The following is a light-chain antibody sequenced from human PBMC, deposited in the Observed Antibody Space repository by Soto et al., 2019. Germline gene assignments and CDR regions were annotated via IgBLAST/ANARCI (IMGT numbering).Light chain of an antibody. CDR3: QQRSNWPLIT. J-gene: IGKJ5*01. V-gene: IGKV1-39*01. Sequence: DIQMTQSPSSLSASLGDRVTITCRASQNIGNFLNWYQQKPGTAPKLLMSPASSLQGGVPPGFSGTGSGTDFTLTISSLESEDFAVYYCQQRSNWPLITFGQGTRLEIK. CDR2: PAS. CDR1: QNIGNF.